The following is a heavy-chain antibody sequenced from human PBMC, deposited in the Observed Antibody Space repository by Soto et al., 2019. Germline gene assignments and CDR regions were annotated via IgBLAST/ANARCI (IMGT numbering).Heavy chain of an antibody. CDR2: MNPNSGNT. Sequence: ASVKVSCKASGYTFTSYDINWVRQATGQGLEWMGWMNPNSGNTGYAQKFQGRVTMTRNTSISTAYMELSSLRSEDTAVYYCARVERYSSGWYYYYGMDVWGQGTTVTVSS. V-gene: IGHV1-8*01. D-gene: IGHD6-19*01. CDR3: ARVERYSSGWYYYYGMDV. J-gene: IGHJ6*02. CDR1: GYTFTSYD.